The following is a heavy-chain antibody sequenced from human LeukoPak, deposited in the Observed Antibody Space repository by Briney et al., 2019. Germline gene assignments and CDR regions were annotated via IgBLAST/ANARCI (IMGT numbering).Heavy chain of an antibody. CDR2: IYTSGST. D-gene: IGHD6-19*01. V-gene: IGHV4-4*07. CDR3: ARERGSGWYGGDY. J-gene: IGHJ4*02. CDR1: GGSISSSS. Sequence: PPETLSLTSIVPGGSISSSSRSWIRQSVGQGLEWFGRIYTSGSTNYKPSLKSRVAMSVDTSKNQFSLKLSSVTAADTAVYYCARERGSGWYGGDYWGQGTLVTVSS.